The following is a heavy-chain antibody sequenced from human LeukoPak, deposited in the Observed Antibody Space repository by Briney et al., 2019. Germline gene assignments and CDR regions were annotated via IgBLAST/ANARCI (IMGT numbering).Heavy chain of an antibody. CDR1: GFTVSSNY. CDR3: AKDPYGYYFDY. V-gene: IGHV3-66*01. J-gene: IGHJ4*02. CDR2: IYSGGST. Sequence: GGSLRLSCAASGFTVSSNYMSWVRQAPGKGLEWVSVIYSGGSTYYADSVKGRFTISRDNSKNTLYLQMNSLRAEDTAVYYCAKDPYGYYFDYWGQGTLVTVSS. D-gene: IGHD4-17*01.